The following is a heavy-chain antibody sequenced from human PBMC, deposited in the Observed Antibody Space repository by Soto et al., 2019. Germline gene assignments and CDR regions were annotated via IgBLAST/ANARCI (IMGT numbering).Heavy chain of an antibody. D-gene: IGHD3-22*01. CDR1: GFTFSSYA. CDR3: AKPYDSSGYPDFNWFDP. V-gene: IGHV3-23*01. Sequence: PGGSLRLSCAASGFTFSSYAMSWVRQAPGKGLEWVSAISGSGGSTYYADSVKGRFTISRDNSKNTLYLQMNSLRAEDTAVYYCAKPYDSSGYPDFNWFDPWGQGTLVTVSS. CDR2: ISGSGGST. J-gene: IGHJ5*02.